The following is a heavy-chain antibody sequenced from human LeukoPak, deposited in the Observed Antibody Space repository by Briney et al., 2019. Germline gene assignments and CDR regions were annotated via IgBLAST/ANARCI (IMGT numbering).Heavy chain of an antibody. V-gene: IGHV3-23*01. CDR1: GFTFSSYG. CDR3: ARDTGYCSGGSCWEPPYFDY. CDR2: ISGSGGST. D-gene: IGHD2-15*01. J-gene: IGHJ4*02. Sequence: GGSLRLSCAASGFTFSSYGMSWVRQAPGKGLEWVSAISGSGGSTYYADSVKGRFTISRDNAKNSLYLQMNSLRAEDTAVYYCARDTGYCSGGSCWEPPYFDYWGQGTLVTVSS.